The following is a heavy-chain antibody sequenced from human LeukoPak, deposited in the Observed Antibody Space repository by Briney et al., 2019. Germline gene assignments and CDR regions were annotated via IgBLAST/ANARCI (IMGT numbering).Heavy chain of an antibody. D-gene: IGHD3-3*01. V-gene: IGHV4-59*01. CDR3: ARVDFWSGYPY. Sequence: SETLSLTCTVSGGSISGYYWSWIRQPPGKGLEWIGYIYYSGSTNYNPSLKSRVTISVDTSKNQFSLKLSSVTAADTAVYYCARVDFWSGYPYWGQGTLVTVSS. CDR1: GGSISGYY. CDR2: IYYSGST. J-gene: IGHJ4*02.